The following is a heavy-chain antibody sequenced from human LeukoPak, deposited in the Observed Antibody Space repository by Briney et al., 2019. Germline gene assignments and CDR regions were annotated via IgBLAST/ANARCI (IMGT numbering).Heavy chain of an antibody. Sequence: PGGSLRLSCAASGFTFSSYWMHWVRQAPGKGLVWVSRINSDGSSTSYADSVKGRFTISRDNAKNTLFLQMNSLRAEDTAVYYCASVPSSYGDYVHDLCDYWGQGTLVTVSS. CDR1: GFTFSSYW. D-gene: IGHD4-17*01. CDR2: INSDGSST. CDR3: ASVPSSYGDYVHDLCDY. J-gene: IGHJ4*02. V-gene: IGHV3-74*01.